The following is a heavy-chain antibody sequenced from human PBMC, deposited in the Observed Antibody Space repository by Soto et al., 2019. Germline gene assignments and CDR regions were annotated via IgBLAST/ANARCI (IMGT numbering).Heavy chain of an antibody. Sequence: GGSLRLSCAASGFTFSSYGMHWVRQAPGKGLEWVAVISYDGSNKYYADSVKGRFTISRDNSKNTLYLQMNSLRAEDTAVYYCAKAGHPGYAYYGMDVWGQGTTVNVSS. CDR3: AKAGHPGYAYYGMDV. V-gene: IGHV3-30*18. CDR1: GFTFSSYG. CDR2: ISYDGSNK. J-gene: IGHJ6*02. D-gene: IGHD2-15*01.